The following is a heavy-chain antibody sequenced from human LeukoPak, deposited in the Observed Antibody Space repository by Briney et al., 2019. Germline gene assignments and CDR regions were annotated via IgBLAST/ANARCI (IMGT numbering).Heavy chain of an antibody. CDR3: TTQIVVVTAYDH. CDR1: GCTFRNAW. Sequence: GGSLRLSCATSGCTFRNAWMSWVRQAPGKGLEWVGRIKSKPDGGTTDYAAPVKGRFTISRGDSKNTLSLQMNSLKTEDTAVYYCTTQIVVVTAYDHWGQGTLVTVSS. D-gene: IGHD2-21*02. V-gene: IGHV3-15*01. CDR2: IKSKPDGGTT. J-gene: IGHJ4*02.